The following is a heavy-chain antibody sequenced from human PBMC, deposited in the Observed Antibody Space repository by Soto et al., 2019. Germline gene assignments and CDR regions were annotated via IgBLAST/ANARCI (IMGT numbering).Heavy chain of an antibody. CDR3: ARGLDGSGI. CDR1: GGSLSSSSYY. CDR2: IYYSGST. V-gene: IGHV4-39*01. J-gene: IGHJ4*02. D-gene: IGHD3-10*01. Sequence: SETLSLTCTVSGGSLSSSSYYWSWIRQPPGKVLEWIGSIYYSGSTYYNPSLKSRVTISVDTSKNQFSLKLSSVTAADTAIYYCARGLDGSGIWSQGTLVTVSS.